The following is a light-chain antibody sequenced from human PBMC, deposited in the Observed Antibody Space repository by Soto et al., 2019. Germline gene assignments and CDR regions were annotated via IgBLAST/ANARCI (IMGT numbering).Light chain of an antibody. CDR3: QQYDNWPPLS. J-gene: IGKJ4*01. CDR1: QSVNSN. Sequence: EIVMTQSPATLSVSPGERATLSCRASQSVNSNLAWYQQKPGQAPRLLIYGASTRATGIPARFSGSGSGTDFTLTISSLQSEDFAVYYCQQYDNWPPLSFGGGNKVEIK. V-gene: IGKV3D-15*01. CDR2: GAS.